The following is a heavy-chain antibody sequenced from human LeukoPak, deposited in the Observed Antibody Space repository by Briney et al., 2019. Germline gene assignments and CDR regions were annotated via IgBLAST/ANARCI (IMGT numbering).Heavy chain of an antibody. V-gene: IGHV4-39*01. CDR1: GGSISSNTYY. CDR2: INYSGST. CDR3: ARARLSIVRGITNFDY. D-gene: IGHD3-10*01. Sequence: SETLSLTRTVSGGSISSNTYYWGWIRQPPGKGLEWIGSINYSGSTFYNPSLKSRVTISVDTSKNQFSLILSSVTAADTAVYFCARARLSIVRGITNFDYWGQGTVVTVSS. J-gene: IGHJ4*02.